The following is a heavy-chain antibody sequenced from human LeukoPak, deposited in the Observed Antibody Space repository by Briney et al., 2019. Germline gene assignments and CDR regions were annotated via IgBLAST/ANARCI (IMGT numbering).Heavy chain of an antibody. D-gene: IGHD3-16*02. CDR3: AKPPDYVWGNYRYTGFDH. CDR2: ISGSGVGT. J-gene: IGHJ4*02. V-gene: IGHV3-23*01. Sequence: PGGSLRLSCAASGFTFRNHGMTWVRQAPGKGLEWVSGISGSGVGTYYADSVKGRFTISRDNSKNTLYLQMDSLRVEDTAVYYCAKPPDYVWGNYRYTGFDHWGQGILVTVSS. CDR1: GFTFRNHG.